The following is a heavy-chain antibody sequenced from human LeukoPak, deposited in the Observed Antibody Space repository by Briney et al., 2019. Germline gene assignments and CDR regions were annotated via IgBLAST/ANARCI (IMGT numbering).Heavy chain of an antibody. D-gene: IGHD1-26*01. V-gene: IGHV4-59*06. J-gene: IGHJ3*02. Sequence: SETLSLTCSVSGGSISSYYWSWIRQHPGKGLEWIGYIYYSGSTYYNPSLKSRVTVSVDTSKNQFSLKLSSVTAADTAVYYCAGGSPNYPDAFDIWGQGTMVTVSS. CDR2: IYYSGST. CDR1: GGSISSYY. CDR3: AGGSPNYPDAFDI.